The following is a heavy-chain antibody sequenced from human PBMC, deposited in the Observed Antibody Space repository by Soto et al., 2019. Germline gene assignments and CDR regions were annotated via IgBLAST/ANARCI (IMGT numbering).Heavy chain of an antibody. CDR3: ARAVHTVVQGVRFRVDQ. Sequence: QVQLVQSGAEMKKPGASVKVSCESSGYTFTAYYIHWVRQAPGHGLEWMGWINPNGGGTKYAQKFQGRVTMTRDTSINTAYMELTRLTSDDTAVYYCARAVHTVVQGVRFRVDQWGQGSLVTISS. CDR2: INPNGGGT. CDR1: GYTFTAYY. J-gene: IGHJ4*02. V-gene: IGHV1-2*02. D-gene: IGHD3-10*01.